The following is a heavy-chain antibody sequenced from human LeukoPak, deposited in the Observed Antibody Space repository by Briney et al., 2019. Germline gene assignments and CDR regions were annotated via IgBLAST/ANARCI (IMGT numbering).Heavy chain of an antibody. CDR3: AKSAAAGIPYYFDY. CDR2: VSYDGSNK. D-gene: IGHD6-13*01. V-gene: IGHV3-30*18. CDR1: GFTFSSYG. J-gene: IGHJ4*02. Sequence: GRSLRLSCAASGFTFSSYGMHWVRQAPAKGLEWVAVVSYDGSNKYYADSLKGRFTISRDNSRNTLYLQMNSLRAEDTAVYYCAKSAAAGIPYYFDYWGQGTLVTVSS.